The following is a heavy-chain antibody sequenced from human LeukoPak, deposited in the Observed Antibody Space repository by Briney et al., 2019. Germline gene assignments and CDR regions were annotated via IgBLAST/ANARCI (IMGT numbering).Heavy chain of an antibody. CDR3: ARDGHWCSGGSCPYYYYGMDV. V-gene: IGHV3-48*03. D-gene: IGHD2-15*01. Sequence: PGGSLRLSCAASGFTFSSYEMNWVRQAPGKGLEWVSYISSSGSTIYYADSVKGRFTISRDNAKNSLYLQMNSLRAEDTAVYYCARDGHWCSGGSCPYYYYGMDVWGQGTTVTVPS. J-gene: IGHJ6*02. CDR2: ISSSGSTI. CDR1: GFTFSSYE.